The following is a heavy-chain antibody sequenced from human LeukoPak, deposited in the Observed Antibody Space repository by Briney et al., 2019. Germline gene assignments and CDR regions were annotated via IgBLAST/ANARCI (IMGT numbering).Heavy chain of an antibody. CDR1: GFTFSSYA. CDR2: ISSNGGST. J-gene: IGHJ4*02. V-gene: IGHV3-64*01. CDR3: AKDDAWLRFGE. Sequence: GGSLRLSCAASGFTFSSYAMHWVRQAPGKGLEYVSAISSNGGSTYYANSVKGSFTISRDNSKNTLYLEVISLTAEDTAVYYCAKDDAWLRFGEWSQGTLVTVSS. D-gene: IGHD3-10*01.